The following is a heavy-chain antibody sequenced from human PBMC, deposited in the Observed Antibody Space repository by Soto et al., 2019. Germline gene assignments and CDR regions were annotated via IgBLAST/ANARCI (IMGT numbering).Heavy chain of an antibody. CDR2: ISYDGSNK. V-gene: IGHV3-30*03. CDR1: GFTFSSYG. CDR3: ASDYYDSSGCYFHCYYCYYGMDV. Sequence: QVQLVESGGGVVQPGRSLRLSCAASGFTFSSYGMHWVRQAPGKGLEWVAVISYDGSNKYYADSVKGRFTISRDNSKNPLHLQMHSSRAGDTAVYYSASDYYDSSGCYFHCYYCYYGMDVWGQGTTVTVSS. J-gene: IGHJ6*02. D-gene: IGHD3-22*01.